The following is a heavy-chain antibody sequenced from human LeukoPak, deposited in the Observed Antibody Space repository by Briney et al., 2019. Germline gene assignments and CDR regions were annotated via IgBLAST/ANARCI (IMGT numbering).Heavy chain of an antibody. Sequence: GGSLRLSCAASGFTFSGYGMHWVRQAPGKGLEWVAVIWYDGSNKYYADSVKGRFTISRDNSKNTLYLQMNSLRAEDTAVYYCARAAYCGGDWYDYWGQGTLVTVSS. CDR1: GFTFSGYG. CDR2: IWYDGSNK. D-gene: IGHD2-21*02. V-gene: IGHV3-33*01. J-gene: IGHJ4*02. CDR3: ARAAYCGGDWYDY.